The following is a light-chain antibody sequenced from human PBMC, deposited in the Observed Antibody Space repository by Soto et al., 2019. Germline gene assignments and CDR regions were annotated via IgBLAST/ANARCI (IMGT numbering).Light chain of an antibody. J-gene: IGLJ2*01. CDR2: EVS. V-gene: IGLV2-8*01. Sequence: QSVLTQPPSASGSPGQSVTISCTGMSSDVGGYNYVSWYQQHPGKAPKLMIYEVSKRPSGVPDRFSGSKSGNTASLTVSGLQAGDEADYYCSSYAGANSVVFGGGTKLTVL. CDR3: SSYAGANSVV. CDR1: SSDVGGYNY.